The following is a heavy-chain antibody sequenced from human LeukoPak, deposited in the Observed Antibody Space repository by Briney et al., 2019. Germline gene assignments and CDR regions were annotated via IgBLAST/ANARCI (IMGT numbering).Heavy chain of an antibody. D-gene: IGHD1-1*01. CDR1: GFTFGDYA. Sequence: GRSLRLSCTASGFTFGDYAMSWFRQAPGKGLEWVANIKYDGNEKYYVDSVKGRFTISRDNAKSSLYLQMNSLSAEDTAVYYCARGGTTFEHWGQGTLVTVSS. V-gene: IGHV3-7*01. J-gene: IGHJ4*02. CDR2: IKYDGNEK. CDR3: ARGGTTFEH.